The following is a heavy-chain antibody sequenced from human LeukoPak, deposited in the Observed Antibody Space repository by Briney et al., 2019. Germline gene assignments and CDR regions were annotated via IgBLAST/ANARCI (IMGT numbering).Heavy chain of an antibody. D-gene: IGHD2-15*01. Sequence: GASVKVSCKASGYTFTSYGISWVRQAPGQGLEWMGWISSYNGNANYAQKLQGRVTMTTDTSTSTAYMELRSLRPDETAVYYCARAVGIVVVVVATLDYWGQGTLVTVSS. J-gene: IGHJ4*02. CDR2: ISSYNGNA. V-gene: IGHV1-18*01. CDR3: ARAVGIVVVVVATLDY. CDR1: GYTFTSYG.